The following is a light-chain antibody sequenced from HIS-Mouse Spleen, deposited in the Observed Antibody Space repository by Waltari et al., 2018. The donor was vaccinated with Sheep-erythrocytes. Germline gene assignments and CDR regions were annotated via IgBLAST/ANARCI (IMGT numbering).Light chain of an antibody. J-gene: IGKJ5*01. V-gene: IGKV1-12*01. CDR3: QQANSFPIT. CDR1: QGISSL. Sequence: DIQMTQSPSSVSASVGDRVTITCRAGQGISSLLAWYQPKPGKAPKLLIYAASSLQSGVPSRFSGSGSGTDFPLTISSLQPEDFATYYCQQANSFPITFGQGTRLEIK. CDR2: AAS.